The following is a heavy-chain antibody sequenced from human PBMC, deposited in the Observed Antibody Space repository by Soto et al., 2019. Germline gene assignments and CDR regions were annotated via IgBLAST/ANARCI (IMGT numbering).Heavy chain of an antibody. J-gene: IGHJ4*02. D-gene: IGHD4-4*01. CDR1: GSSISSSSYY. CDR3: ARQATVTTLFDY. CDR2: IYYSGST. V-gene: IGHV4-39*01. Sequence: SETLSLTCTVSGSSISSSSYYWGWIRQPPGKGLEWIGSIYYSGSTYYNPSLKSRVTISVDTSKNQFSLKLSSVTAADTAVYYCARQATVTTLFDYWGQGTLVTVSS.